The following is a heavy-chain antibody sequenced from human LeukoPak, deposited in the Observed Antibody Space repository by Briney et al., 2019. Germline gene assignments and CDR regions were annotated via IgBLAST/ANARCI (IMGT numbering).Heavy chain of an antibody. CDR2: IYSGGST. D-gene: IGHD3-10*01. CDR1: GFTVSSNY. J-gene: IGHJ3*02. V-gene: IGHV3-53*01. Sequence: PGGSLRLSCAASGFTVSSNYMSWVRQAPGKGLEWVSVIYSGGSTYYADSVKGRFTISRDNSKNTLYLQMNSLRAEDTAVYYCARDQDTLNRWFGELYGAFDIWGQGTMVTVSS. CDR3: ARDQDTLNRWFGELYGAFDI.